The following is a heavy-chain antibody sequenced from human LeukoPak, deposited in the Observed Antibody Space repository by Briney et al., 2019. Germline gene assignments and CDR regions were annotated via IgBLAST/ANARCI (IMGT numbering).Heavy chain of an antibody. CDR3: ARGGYTYDI. D-gene: IGHD5-18*01. CDR2: IKQDGSEK. V-gene: IGHV3-7*01. J-gene: IGHJ4*02. CDR1: GFTFTSYW. Sequence: GGSLRLSCAAFGFTFTSYWMTWVRQAPGKGLEWVANIKQDGSEKNYVDSVKGRFTISRDNAKNSLYLQMNSLRGEDTAVYYCARGGYTYDIWGQGTLVTVSP.